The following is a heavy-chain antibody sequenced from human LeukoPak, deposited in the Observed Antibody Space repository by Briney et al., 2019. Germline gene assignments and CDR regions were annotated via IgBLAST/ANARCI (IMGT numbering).Heavy chain of an antibody. J-gene: IGHJ5*02. D-gene: IGHD3-10*01. Sequence: SETLSLTCAVYGGSFSGYYWSWIRQPPGKGLEWIGEINYSGSTNYNPSLKSRVTISVDTSKNQFSLKLSSVTAADTAVYYCARIKRITMVRGAYPSWFDPWDQGTLVTVSS. CDR1: GGSFSGYY. CDR3: ARIKRITMVRGAYPSWFDP. CDR2: INYSGST. V-gene: IGHV4-34*01.